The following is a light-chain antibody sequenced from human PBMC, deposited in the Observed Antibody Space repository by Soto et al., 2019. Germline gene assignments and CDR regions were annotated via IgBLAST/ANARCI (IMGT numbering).Light chain of an antibody. J-gene: IGLJ2*01. V-gene: IGLV2-14*01. CDR1: RTDIGGYNY. CDR2: EVT. CDR3: TSYTSSSTFVV. Sequence: QSALTQPASVSGSLGQSITISCTGTRTDIGGYNYVSWYQQYPGKAPKLVICEVTSRPSGISDRFSGSKSGNTASLTISGLQAEDEADYFWTSYTSSSTFVVFGGGTKLTVL.